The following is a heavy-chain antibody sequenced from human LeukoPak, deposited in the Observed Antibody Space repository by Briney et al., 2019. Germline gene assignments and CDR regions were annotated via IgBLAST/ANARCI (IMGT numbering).Heavy chain of an antibody. CDR2: IYYSGST. CDR3: ARGGSGSRYVGWFDP. CDR1: GGSISSGSYY. D-gene: IGHD2-15*01. V-gene: IGHV4-39*01. Sequence: SETLSLTCTVSGGSISSGSYYWSWIRQPAGKGLEWIGSIYYSGSTYYNPSLKSRVTISVDTSKNQFSPNLTSVTAADTAVYYCARGGSGSRYVGWFDPWGQGTLVTVSS. J-gene: IGHJ5*02.